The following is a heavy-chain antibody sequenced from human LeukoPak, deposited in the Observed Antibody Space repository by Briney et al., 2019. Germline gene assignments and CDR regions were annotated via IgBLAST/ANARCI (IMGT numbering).Heavy chain of an antibody. Sequence: PGGSLRLSCAASGFTFSSYSMNWVRQAPGKGLEWVSYISSSSSTIYYADSVKGRFTISRDNAKNSLYLQMNSLRAEDTAVYYCARGISSGWSSHWGQGTLVTVSS. D-gene: IGHD6-19*01. J-gene: IGHJ4*02. CDR3: ARGISSGWSSH. CDR2: ISSSSSTI. CDR1: GFTFSSYS. V-gene: IGHV3-48*04.